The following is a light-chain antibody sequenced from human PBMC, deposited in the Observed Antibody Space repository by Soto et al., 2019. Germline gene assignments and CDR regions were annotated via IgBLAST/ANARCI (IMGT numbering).Light chain of an antibody. CDR3: SSYTSSRTYV. Sequence: QSALTQPASVSGSPGQSITISCTGTSSDVGGYNYVSWYQQHPGKAPKLMIYDVSNRPSGVSNRFSGSKSGNTASLTISGLQADDEADYYCSSYTSSRTYVFGTGTKVTVL. J-gene: IGLJ1*01. CDR2: DVS. CDR1: SSDVGGYNY. V-gene: IGLV2-14*01.